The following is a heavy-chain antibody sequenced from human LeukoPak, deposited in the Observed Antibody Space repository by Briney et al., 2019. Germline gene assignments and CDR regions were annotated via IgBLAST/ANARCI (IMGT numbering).Heavy chain of an antibody. V-gene: IGHV1-18*01. J-gene: IGHJ4*02. Sequence: ASVKVSCKASGYTFTSYGISWVRQAPGQGLEWMGWISAYNGDTKYAQKLQGRVTMTTDTPTSTAYMELRSLRSDDTAVYYCARGGVLGGSYYPDPFDYWGQGTLVTVSS. D-gene: IGHD1-26*01. CDR2: ISAYNGDT. CDR1: GYTFTSYG. CDR3: ARGGVLGGSYYPDPFDY.